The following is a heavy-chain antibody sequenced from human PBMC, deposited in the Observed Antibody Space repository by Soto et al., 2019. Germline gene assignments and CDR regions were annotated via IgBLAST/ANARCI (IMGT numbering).Heavy chain of an antibody. V-gene: IGHV3-74*01. CDR1: GFTFSDYW. CDR2: INSDGSST. CDR3: ATSTIFMGGNTDY. Sequence: GXSLRLSCAASGFTFSDYWMHWFRQAPGKGLVWVSRINSDGSSTFYADSVKGRVTMTEDTSTDTAYMELSSLRSEDTAVYYCATSTIFMGGNTDYWGQGTLVTVSS. J-gene: IGHJ4*02. D-gene: IGHD3-3*01.